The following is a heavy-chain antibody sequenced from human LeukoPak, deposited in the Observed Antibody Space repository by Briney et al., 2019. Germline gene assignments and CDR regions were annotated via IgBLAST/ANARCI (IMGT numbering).Heavy chain of an antibody. D-gene: IGHD3-10*01. CDR2: IGTAGDT. V-gene: IGHV3-13*04. Sequence: GSLRLSCAASGFAFSSYDMHWVRQATGKGLEWVSAIGTAGDTYYPGSVKGRFTISRENAKNSLYLQMNSLRAGDTAVYYCARAYRGYYGSGSYYNDAFDIWGQGTMVTVSS. CDR1: GFAFSSYD. J-gene: IGHJ3*02. CDR3: ARAYRGYYGSGSYYNDAFDI.